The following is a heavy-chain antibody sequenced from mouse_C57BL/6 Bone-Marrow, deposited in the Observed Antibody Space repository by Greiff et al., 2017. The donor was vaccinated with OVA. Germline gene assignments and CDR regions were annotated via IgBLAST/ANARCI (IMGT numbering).Heavy chain of an antibody. CDR3: ATYGSSHYAMDY. V-gene: IGHV5-4*03. CDR2: ISDGGSYT. CDR1: GFTFSSYA. Sequence: EVMLVESGGGLVKPGGSLKLSCAASGFTFSSYAMSWVRQTPEKRLEWVATISDGGSYTYYPDNVKGRFTISRDHAKNNLYLQMSHLKSEDTAMYYCATYGSSHYAMDYWGQGTSVTVSS. J-gene: IGHJ4*01. D-gene: IGHD1-1*01.